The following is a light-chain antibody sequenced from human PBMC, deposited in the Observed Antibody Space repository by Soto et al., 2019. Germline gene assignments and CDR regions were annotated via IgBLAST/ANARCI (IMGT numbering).Light chain of an antibody. J-gene: IGKJ1*01. CDR1: QSVDRY. CDR2: GAS. CDR3: QQYNNWPPRWT. V-gene: IGKV3-15*01. Sequence: EVVLTQSPDTLSLSPGETATLSCRASQSVDRYVAWYQQKVGQAPRLLIYGASTRATGIPARFSGSGSGTEFTLTISSLQSEDFAVYYCQQYNNWPPRWTFGQGTKVEIK.